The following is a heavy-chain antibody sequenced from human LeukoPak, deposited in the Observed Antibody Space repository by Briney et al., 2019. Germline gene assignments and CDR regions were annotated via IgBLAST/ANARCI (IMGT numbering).Heavy chain of an antibody. CDR3: ARAPAYCSGGSCYAFDY. J-gene: IGHJ4*02. D-gene: IGHD2-15*01. CDR1: GYSISSGYY. Sequence: SETLSLTCAVSGYSISSGYYWGWIRQPPGKGLEWIGGIYHSGSTYYNPSLKSRVTISVDTSKSQFSLTLSSVTAADTAVYYCARAPAYCSGGSCYAFDYWGQGTLVTVSS. V-gene: IGHV4-38-2*01. CDR2: IYHSGST.